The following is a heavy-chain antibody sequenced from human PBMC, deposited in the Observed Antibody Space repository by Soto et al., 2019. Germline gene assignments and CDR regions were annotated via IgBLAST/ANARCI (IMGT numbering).Heavy chain of an antibody. V-gene: IGHV3-23*01. Sequence: EVQLLESGGGLVQPGGSLRLSCAASGFSFTTYALSWVRQAPGKGLEWVSGISASGGATFYADSVKGRFTISRDNSKNKVYLEMNSLRAEDTAVYYCALIFVETSWLRGQFDNWGQGTLVTVSS. J-gene: IGHJ4*02. CDR2: ISASGGAT. CDR3: ALIFVETSWLRGQFDN. D-gene: IGHD2-2*01. CDR1: GFSFTTYA.